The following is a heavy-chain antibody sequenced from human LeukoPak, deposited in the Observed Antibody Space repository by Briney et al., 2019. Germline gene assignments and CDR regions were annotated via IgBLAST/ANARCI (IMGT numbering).Heavy chain of an antibody. CDR3: ARASVGATYFDY. Sequence: SETLSLTCAVSGGSISSSNWWSWVRQPPGKGLEWIGEIHHSGSTNYNPSLKSRVTISVDKSKNQFSLKLSSVTAADTAVYYCARASVGATYFDYWGQGTLVTVSS. V-gene: IGHV4-4*02. CDR2: IHHSGST. J-gene: IGHJ4*02. D-gene: IGHD1-26*01. CDR1: GGSISSSNW.